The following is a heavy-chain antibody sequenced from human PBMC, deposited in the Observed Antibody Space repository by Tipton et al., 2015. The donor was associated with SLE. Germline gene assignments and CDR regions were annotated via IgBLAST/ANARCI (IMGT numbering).Heavy chain of an antibody. D-gene: IGHD3-10*01. Sequence: SLRLSCAASGFTFRDHYMDWVRQAPGKGLEWVGRTRNKANSYTTEYAASVKGTFTISRDDSKNSLYLQMNSLKTEDTAVYYCARDSWGSGSPLAFDIWGQGTMVTVSS. J-gene: IGHJ3*02. CDR2: TRNKANSYTT. V-gene: IGHV3-72*01. CDR3: ARDSWGSGSPLAFDI. CDR1: GFTFRDHY.